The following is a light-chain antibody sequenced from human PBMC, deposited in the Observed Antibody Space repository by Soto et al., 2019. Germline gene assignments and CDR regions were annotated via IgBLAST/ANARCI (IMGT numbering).Light chain of an antibody. V-gene: IGKV3-11*01. CDR3: HQRQSWPRT. CDR1: QAVNTR. J-gene: IGKJ1*01. Sequence: EIVLTQSPATLSSFPGDRVTLSCRASQAVNTRLAWYQHKPGQAPRLLIYLASNRAVGVPARFSGSGSGTDFTLTISDVEPEDFAVYYCHQRQSWPRTFGQGTTVDIK. CDR2: LAS.